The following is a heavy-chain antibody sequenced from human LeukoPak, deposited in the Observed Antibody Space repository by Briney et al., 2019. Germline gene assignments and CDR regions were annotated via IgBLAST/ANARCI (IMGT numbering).Heavy chain of an antibody. Sequence: SETLSLTCTVSGGSISSGGYYWSWIRQHPGKGLEWIGYIYYSGSTYYNPSLKSRVTISVDTSKNQFSLKLSSVTAADTAVYYCARPGYSSSWYFPRDYYYYGMDVWGQGTTVTVSS. CDR3: ARPGYSSSWYFPRDYYYYGMDV. V-gene: IGHV4-31*03. CDR1: GGSISSGGYY. J-gene: IGHJ6*02. D-gene: IGHD6-13*01. CDR2: IYYSGST.